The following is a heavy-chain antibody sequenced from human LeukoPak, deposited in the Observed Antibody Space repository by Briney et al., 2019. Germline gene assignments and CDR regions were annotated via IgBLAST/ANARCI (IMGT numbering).Heavy chain of an antibody. Sequence: RASVKVSCKASGYTFTGYYMHWVRQAPGQGLEWMGRINPNSGGTNYAQKFQGRVTMTRDTSISTAYMELSRLRSDDTAVYYCAFEYQLLLALDASDIWGQGTMVTVSS. V-gene: IGHV1-2*06. CDR3: AFEYQLLLALDASDI. CDR1: GYTFTGYY. CDR2: INPNSGGT. D-gene: IGHD2-2*01. J-gene: IGHJ3*02.